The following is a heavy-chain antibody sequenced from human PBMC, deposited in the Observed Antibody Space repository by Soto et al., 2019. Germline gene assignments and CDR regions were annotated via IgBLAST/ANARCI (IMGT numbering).Heavy chain of an antibody. CDR1: GGTFSSYA. CDR3: ARVQTYGDVGHYGMDV. J-gene: IGHJ6*02. D-gene: IGHD4-17*01. CDR2: ISPIFGTA. V-gene: IGHV1-69*12. Sequence: QVQLVQSGAEVKKPGSSVKVSCKASGGTFSSYAISWVRQAPGHGLEWMGGISPIFGTANYAQKFQGRVTIPADESTSTAYKELSSLRSEDTAVYYCARVQTYGDVGHYGMDVWGQGTTVTVSS.